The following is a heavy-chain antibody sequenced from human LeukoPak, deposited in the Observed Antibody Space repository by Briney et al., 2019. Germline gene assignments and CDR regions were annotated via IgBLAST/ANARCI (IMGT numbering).Heavy chain of an antibody. Sequence: GASVKVSCKASGYSFTNYDINWVRQATGQGLEWMGWINTKSGMTGHAQKFQGRITITKDASISTVYMELSSLSSEDTAVYFCARVDGSVDSWGQGTLVTVSS. CDR3: ARVDGSVDS. D-gene: IGHD3-22*01. V-gene: IGHV1-8*03. CDR2: INTKSGMT. J-gene: IGHJ4*02. CDR1: GYSFTNYD.